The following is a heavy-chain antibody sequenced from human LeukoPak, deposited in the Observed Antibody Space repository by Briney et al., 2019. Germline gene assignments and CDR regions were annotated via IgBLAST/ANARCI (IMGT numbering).Heavy chain of an antibody. Sequence: ASVKVSCKVSGYTLTELSMHWVRQAPGKGLEWMGGFDPEDGETIYAQKFQGRVTMTEDTSTDTAYMELSSLRSEGTAVYYCATASTYDSSGYYLLVWGQGTLVTVPS. CDR3: ATASTYDSSGYYLLV. CDR1: GYTLTELS. D-gene: IGHD3-22*01. V-gene: IGHV1-24*01. J-gene: IGHJ4*02. CDR2: FDPEDGET.